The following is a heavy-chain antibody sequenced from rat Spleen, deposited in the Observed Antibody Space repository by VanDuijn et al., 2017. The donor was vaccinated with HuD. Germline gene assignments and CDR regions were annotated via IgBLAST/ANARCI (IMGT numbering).Heavy chain of an antibody. CDR1: GCTFRNHD. CDR2: ISPSGGST. V-gene: IGHV5S23*01. D-gene: IGHD1-12*01. J-gene: IGHJ3*01. Sequence: EVQLMESGGGLVQPGRSLKFTCTAAGCTFRNHDMAWGRQAPTKGVEWVASISPSGGSTYYRDSVKGRFTISRDNAKSTLYLQMDSLRSEDTATYYCTSTEIVMPRLYAYWGQGTLVTVSS. CDR3: TSTEIVMPRLYAY.